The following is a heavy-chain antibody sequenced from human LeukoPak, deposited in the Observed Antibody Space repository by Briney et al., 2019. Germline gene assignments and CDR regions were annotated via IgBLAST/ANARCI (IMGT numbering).Heavy chain of an antibody. CDR3: ARRFNYYDSSGYYQGFYFDY. Sequence: ASVKVSCKASGYTFTSYGINWVRQAPGQGLEWMGWISAYAQKFQGRLTMTIDTSTGTAYMELRSLRSDDTAVYYCARRFNYYDSSGYYQGFYFDYWGLGTLVTVSS. CDR2: ISAY. CDR1: GYTFTSYG. J-gene: IGHJ4*02. V-gene: IGHV1-18*01. D-gene: IGHD3-22*01.